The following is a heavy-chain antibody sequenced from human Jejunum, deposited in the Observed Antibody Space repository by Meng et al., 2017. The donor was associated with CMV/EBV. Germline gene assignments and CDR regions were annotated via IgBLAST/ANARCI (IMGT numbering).Heavy chain of an antibody. Sequence: VPGYSISSNYYGGWIRQPPGKGLEWIGSISQSEYIYYSPSLKSRVTISLDTSKNQFSLRLTSVTAADTALYYCARSPPQTTVFTGWGQGTLVTVSS. D-gene: IGHD4-17*01. CDR2: ISQSEYI. J-gene: IGHJ4*02. CDR3: ARSPPQTTVFTG. V-gene: IGHV4-38-2*01. CDR1: GYSISSNYY.